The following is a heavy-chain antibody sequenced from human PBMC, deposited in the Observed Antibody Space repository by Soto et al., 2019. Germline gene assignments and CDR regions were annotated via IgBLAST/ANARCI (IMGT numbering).Heavy chain of an antibody. CDR1: GGSISSGDYY. CDR3: AMNPHRSNSGYDLVDH. D-gene: IGHD5-12*01. Sequence: SSETLSLTCTVSGGSISSGDYYWSWIRQPPGKGLEWIGYIYYSGSTYYNPSLKSRVTISVDTSKNQFSLKLSSVTAADTAVYYCAMNPHRSNSGYDLVDHWGQGTLVTVSS. V-gene: IGHV4-30-4*01. J-gene: IGHJ4*02. CDR2: IYYSGST.